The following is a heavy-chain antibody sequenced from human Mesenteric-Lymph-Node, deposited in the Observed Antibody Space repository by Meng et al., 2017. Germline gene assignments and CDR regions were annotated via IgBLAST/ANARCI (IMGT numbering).Heavy chain of an antibody. Sequence: GGSLRLSCAASGFTFSSYEMNWVRQAPGKGLEWVSYISSSGSTIYYADSVKGRFTISRDNAKNSLYLQMNSLRAEDTAVYYCARELRYFDWYDHFDYWGQGTLVTVSS. CDR2: ISSSGSTI. V-gene: IGHV3-48*03. CDR1: GFTFSSYE. J-gene: IGHJ4*02. D-gene: IGHD3-9*01. CDR3: ARELRYFDWYDHFDY.